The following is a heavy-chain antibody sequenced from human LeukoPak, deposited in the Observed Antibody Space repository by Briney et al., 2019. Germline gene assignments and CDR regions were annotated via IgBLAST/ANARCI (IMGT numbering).Heavy chain of an antibody. D-gene: IGHD5-12*01. CDR2: INNSGST. CDR3: ARGSGVATPGHYYIYMDV. Sequence: PSETLSLTCAVYGGSFSGYDWSWIRQPPGKGLEWIGEINNSGSTNYNPSLKSRGTMSVDTSKNQFSLKLSSVTAADTAIYYCARGSGVATPGHYYIYMDVWGKGTTVTVSS. CDR1: GGSFSGYD. J-gene: IGHJ6*03. V-gene: IGHV4-34*01.